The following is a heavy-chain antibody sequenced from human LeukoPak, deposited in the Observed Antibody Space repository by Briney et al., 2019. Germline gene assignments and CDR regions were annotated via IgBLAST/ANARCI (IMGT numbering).Heavy chain of an antibody. CDR3: ARNRYYDSSGYLFQH. J-gene: IGHJ1*01. CDR2: INPSGGST. Sequence: ASVKVSCKASGYTFTSYYMHWVRQAPGQGLEWVGIINPSGGSTSYAQKFQGRVTMTRDTSTSTVYMELSSLRSEDTAVYYCARNRYYDSSGYLFQHWGQGTLVTVSS. V-gene: IGHV1-46*01. D-gene: IGHD3-22*01. CDR1: GYTFTSYY.